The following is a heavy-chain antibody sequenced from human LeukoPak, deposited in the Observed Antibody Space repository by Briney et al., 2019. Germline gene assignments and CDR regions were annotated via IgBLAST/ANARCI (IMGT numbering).Heavy chain of an antibody. V-gene: IGHV4-59*01. J-gene: IGHJ4*02. D-gene: IGHD6-19*01. CDR1: GGSISSYY. CDR3: ASGYSSGYYYLDS. Sequence: SETLSLTYTVSGGSISSYYWSWIRQPPGKGLEWIGFIHYSGSTTYNPSLESRVTISVDTARSQFSLRLTSVTAADTAVYYCASGYSSGYYYLDSWGQGTLVTVSS. CDR2: IHYSGST.